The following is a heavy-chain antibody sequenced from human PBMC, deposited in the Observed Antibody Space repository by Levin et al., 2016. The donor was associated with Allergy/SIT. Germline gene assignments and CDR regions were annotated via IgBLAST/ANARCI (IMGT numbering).Heavy chain of an antibody. CDR3: ARGFYYFDY. CDR1: GGSFSGYY. D-gene: IGHD2/OR15-2a*01. V-gene: IGHV4-34*01. Sequence: SETLSLTCAVYGGSFSGYYWSWIRQPPGKGLEWIGEINHSGSTNYNPSLKSRVTISVDTSKNQFSLKLSSVTAADTAVYYCARGFYYFDYWGQGTLVTVSS. CDR2: INHSGST. J-gene: IGHJ4*02.